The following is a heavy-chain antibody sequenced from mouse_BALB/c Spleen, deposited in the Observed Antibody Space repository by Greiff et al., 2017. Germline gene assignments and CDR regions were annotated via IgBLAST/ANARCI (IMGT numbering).Heavy chain of an antibody. V-gene: IGHV5-9-3*01. CDR3: ARHKEYGNYDAMDY. J-gene: IGHJ4*01. D-gene: IGHD2-10*02. CDR2: ISSGGSYT. Sequence: EVKLMESGGGLVKPGGSLKLSCAASGFTFSSYAMSWVRQTPEKRLEWVATISSGGSYTYYPDSVKGRFTISRDNAKNTLYLQMSSLRSEDTAMYYCARHKEYGNYDAMDYWGQGTSVTVSS. CDR1: GFTFSSYA.